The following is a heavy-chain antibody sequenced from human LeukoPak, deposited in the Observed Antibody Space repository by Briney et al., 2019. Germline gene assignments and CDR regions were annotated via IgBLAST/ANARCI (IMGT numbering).Heavy chain of an antibody. CDR1: GYTFTSYG. CDR3: ARADAAGALTNWFDP. Sequence: ASVKVSCKASGYTFTSYGISWVRQAPGQGLEWMGWISAYNGNTNYAQELQGRVTMTTDTSTSTAYMELRSLRSDGTAVYYCARADAAGALTNWFDPWGQGTLVTVSS. CDR2: ISAYNGNT. D-gene: IGHD6-13*01. V-gene: IGHV1-18*01. J-gene: IGHJ5*02.